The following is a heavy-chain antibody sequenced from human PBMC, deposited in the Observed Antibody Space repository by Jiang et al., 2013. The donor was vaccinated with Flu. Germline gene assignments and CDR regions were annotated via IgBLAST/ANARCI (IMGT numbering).Heavy chain of an antibody. CDR1: GYTFTSYG. D-gene: IGHD3-22*01. CDR3: ARVEDYYDSSGRPGDY. J-gene: IGHJ4*02. Sequence: GAEVKKPGASVKVSCKASGYTFTSYGISWVRQAPGQGLEWMGWISAYNGNTNYAQKLQGRVTMTTDTSTSTAYMELRSLRSDDTAVYYCARVEDYYDSSGRPGDYWGQGTLVTVSS. CDR2: ISAYNGNT. V-gene: IGHV1-18*01.